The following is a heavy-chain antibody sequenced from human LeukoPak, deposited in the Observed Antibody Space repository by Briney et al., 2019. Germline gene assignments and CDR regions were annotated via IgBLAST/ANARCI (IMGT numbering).Heavy chain of an antibody. D-gene: IGHD6-13*01. J-gene: IGHJ4*02. CDR1: GFTFDDYG. V-gene: IGHV3-20*04. CDR3: ARAGVVGQQLVREFDY. CDR2: INWNGGST. Sequence: GGSLRLSCAASGFTFDDYGMSWVRQAPGKGLEWVSGINWNGGSTGYADSVKGRFTISRDNAKNSLYLQMNSLRAEDTALYYCARAGVVGQQLVREFDYWGQGTLVTVSS.